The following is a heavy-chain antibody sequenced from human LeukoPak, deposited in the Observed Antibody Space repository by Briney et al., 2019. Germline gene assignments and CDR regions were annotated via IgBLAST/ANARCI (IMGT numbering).Heavy chain of an antibody. CDR3: ARDYSSSSGKHAFDI. D-gene: IGHD6-13*01. CDR1: GFTFSSYG. J-gene: IGHJ3*02. Sequence: PGRSLRLSCAASGFTFSSYGMHWVRQAPGKGLEWVAVIWYDGSKKYSVDSVKGRFTISRDNAKNSLYLQMNSLRAEDTAVFYCARDYSSSSGKHAFDIWGQGTMVTVSS. V-gene: IGHV3-33*01. CDR2: IWYDGSKK.